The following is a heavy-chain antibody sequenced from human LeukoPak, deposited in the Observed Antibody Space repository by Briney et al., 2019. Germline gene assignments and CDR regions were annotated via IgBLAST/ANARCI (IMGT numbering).Heavy chain of an antibody. CDR3: ARPCGGGYCFDY. D-gene: IGHD1-26*01. Sequence: ASVKVSCKASGGTFSSYAISWVRQAPGQGLEWMGWISAYNGNTNYAQKLQGRVTMTTDTSTSTAYMELRSLRSDDTAVYYCARPCGGGYCFDYWGQGTLVTVSS. CDR2: ISAYNGNT. CDR1: GGTFSSYA. V-gene: IGHV1-18*01. J-gene: IGHJ4*02.